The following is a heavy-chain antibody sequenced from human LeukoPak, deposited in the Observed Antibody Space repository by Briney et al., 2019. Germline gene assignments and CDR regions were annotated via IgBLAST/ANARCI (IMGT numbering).Heavy chain of an antibody. J-gene: IGHJ4*02. V-gene: IGHV1-69*13. Sequence: SVKVSCTASGGTFSSYAFSWVRQAPGQGLEWMGGIIPIVGTTNYAQMFQGRVTITADESTSTAYMELSSLRSEDTAVYYCARGGYYYDSSGYSHLPDYWGQGTLVTVSA. D-gene: IGHD3-22*01. CDR2: IIPIVGTT. CDR1: GGTFSSYA. CDR3: ARGGYYYDSSGYSHLPDY.